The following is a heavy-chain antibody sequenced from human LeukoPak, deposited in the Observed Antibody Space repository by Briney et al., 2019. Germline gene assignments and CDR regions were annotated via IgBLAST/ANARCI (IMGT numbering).Heavy chain of an antibody. CDR2: ISSSGDNA. D-gene: IGHD1-26*01. CDR3: AKDVRVGGGGMDV. V-gene: IGHV3-23*01. Sequence: GGSLRLSCAASGFTFSNYAMDWVRQAPGKGLEWVSLISSSGDNAYYADSVRGRFTISRDKSKNTVSLQMNSLRGEDTAVYYCAKDVRVGGGGMDVWGQGTPVTVSS. J-gene: IGHJ6*02. CDR1: GFTFSNYA.